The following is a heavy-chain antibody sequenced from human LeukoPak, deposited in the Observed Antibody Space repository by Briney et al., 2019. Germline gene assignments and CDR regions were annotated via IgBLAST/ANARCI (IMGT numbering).Heavy chain of an antibody. D-gene: IGHD1-26*01. Sequence: GGSLRLSCAASGFTFSSYSMNWVRQAPGKGLEWVSAISGSGGSTYYADSVKGRFTISRDNSKNTLYLQMNSLRAEDTAVYYCAKGSGGATSPLYYWGQGTLVTVSS. CDR1: GFTFSSYS. V-gene: IGHV3-23*01. J-gene: IGHJ4*02. CDR2: ISGSGGST. CDR3: AKGSGGATSPLYY.